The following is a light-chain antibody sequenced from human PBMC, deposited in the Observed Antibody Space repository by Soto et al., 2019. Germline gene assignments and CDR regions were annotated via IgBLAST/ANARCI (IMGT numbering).Light chain of an antibody. CDR2: GAS. V-gene: IGKV3-20*01. CDR3: QQYGGSPPT. Sequence: EIVLTQSPGPLSLSLGERATLSCRASQSVVSSYLAWYQQKPGQAHRLLIYGASSSATGIPDRFVGSGSGTDFTLSISTLDPEDFVVYYCQQYGGSPPTFGQGTKLEIK. CDR1: QSVVSSY. J-gene: IGKJ2*01.